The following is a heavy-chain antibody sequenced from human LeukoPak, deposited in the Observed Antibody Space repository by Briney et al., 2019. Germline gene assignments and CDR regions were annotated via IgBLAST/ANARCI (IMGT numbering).Heavy chain of an antibody. CDR1: GGSISSSSYY. CDR3: ARRPYYDYVWGSYRTLKGHAFDI. J-gene: IGHJ3*02. Sequence: SETLSLTCTVSGGSISSSSYYWGWIRQPPGKGLEWIGSIYYSGSTYYNPSLKSRVTISVDTSKNQFSLKLSSVTAADTAVYYCARRPYYDYVWGSYRTLKGHAFDIWGQGTMVTVSS. D-gene: IGHD3-16*02. V-gene: IGHV4-39*07. CDR2: IYYSGST.